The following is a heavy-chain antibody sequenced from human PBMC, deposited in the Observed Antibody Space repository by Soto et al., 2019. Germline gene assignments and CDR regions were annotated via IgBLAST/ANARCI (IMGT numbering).Heavy chain of an antibody. Sequence: EVQLLESGGGLVQPGGSLRLSCAASGFTFSSYAMSWVRQAPGKGLEWVSAISGSGGSTYYADSVKGRFTISRDNSKNTLSLQMNSLRAEDTAVYYCAKAGIVATIPRLWYWYFDLWGRGTLVTVSS. J-gene: IGHJ2*01. CDR1: GFTFSSYA. D-gene: IGHD5-12*01. V-gene: IGHV3-23*01. CDR3: AKAGIVATIPRLWYWYFDL. CDR2: ISGSGGST.